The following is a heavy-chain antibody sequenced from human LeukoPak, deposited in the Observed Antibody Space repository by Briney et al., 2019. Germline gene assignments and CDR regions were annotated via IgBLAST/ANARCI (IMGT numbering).Heavy chain of an antibody. V-gene: IGHV3-7*04. CDR2: IKQDGSEK. D-gene: IGHD1-26*01. Sequence: GGSLRLSCTASGFTFSNHWMSWVRQAPGKGLEWVANIKQDGSEKYYVDSVKGRFTISRDNAKNSLCLQMNSLRAEDTAVYYCARGGGSYYNYWGQGTLVTVSS. J-gene: IGHJ4*02. CDR1: GFTFSNHW. CDR3: ARGGGSYYNY.